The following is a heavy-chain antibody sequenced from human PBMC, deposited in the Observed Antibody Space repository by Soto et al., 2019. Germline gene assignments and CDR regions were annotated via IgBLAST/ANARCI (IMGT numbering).Heavy chain of an antibody. V-gene: IGHV1-8*01. CDR2: MNPNSGNT. D-gene: IGHD1-26*01. CDR3: AREREGSGFDP. CDR1: GYTFTSYD. Sequence: ASVKVSCKASGYTFTSYDINWVRQATGQGLEWMGWMNPNSGNTAYALKFQGRVTMTRNTSISTAYMELSSLRSVEKAVYYCAREREGSGFDPWGQRARVTVSS. J-gene: IGHJ5*02.